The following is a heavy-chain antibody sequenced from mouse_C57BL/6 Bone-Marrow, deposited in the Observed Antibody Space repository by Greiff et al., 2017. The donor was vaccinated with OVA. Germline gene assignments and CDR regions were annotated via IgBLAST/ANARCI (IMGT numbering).Heavy chain of an antibody. D-gene: IGHD2-12*01. V-gene: IGHV1-4*01. CDR1: GYTFTSYT. CDR3: ARGGRRSYFDY. Sequence: QVQLQQSGAELARPGASVKMSCKASGYTFTSYTMHWVKQRPGQGLEWIGYINPSSGYTKYNQKFKDKATLTADKSSSTAYMQLSSLTSEDSAVYYCARGGRRSYFDYWGQGTTLTVSS. CDR2: INPSSGYT. J-gene: IGHJ2*01.